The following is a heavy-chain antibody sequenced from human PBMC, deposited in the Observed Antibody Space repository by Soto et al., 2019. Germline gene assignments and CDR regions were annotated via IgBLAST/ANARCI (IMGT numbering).Heavy chain of an antibody. V-gene: IGHV3-30-3*01. Sequence: PGGSLRLSCAASGFTFSSYAMHWVRQAPGKGLEWVAVISYDGSNKYYADSVKGRFTISRDNSKNTLYLQMNSLRAEDTAVYYCERDMRSGRDNWCDPWGQGTLVTVSS. CDR1: GFTFSSYA. J-gene: IGHJ5*02. D-gene: IGHD1-26*01. CDR3: ERDMRSGRDNWCDP. CDR2: ISYDGSNK.